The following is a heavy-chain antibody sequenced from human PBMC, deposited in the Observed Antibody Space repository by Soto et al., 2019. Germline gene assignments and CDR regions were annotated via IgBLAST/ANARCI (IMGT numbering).Heavy chain of an antibody. D-gene: IGHD3-3*01. CDR2: IVVGSGNT. J-gene: IGHJ4*02. CDR1: GFTFSISG. Sequence: SVKVSCKASGFTFSISGIHWVRQARGQRLEWIGWIVVGSGNTNYAQKFQERVTITRDVPTNTAYMELTSLRSEDTAVYYCATLVGRYYDFWSGYSKVRPFDYWGQGTLVTVSS. V-gene: IGHV1-58*02. CDR3: ATLVGRYYDFWSGYSKVRPFDY.